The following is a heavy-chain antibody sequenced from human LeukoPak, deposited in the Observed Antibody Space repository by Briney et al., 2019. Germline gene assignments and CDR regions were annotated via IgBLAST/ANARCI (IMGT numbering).Heavy chain of an antibody. V-gene: IGHV1-18*01. D-gene: IGHD6-19*01. J-gene: IGHJ4*02. CDR1: GYTFTSYG. CDR3: ARLQWLVQDFDY. Sequence: ASVKVSCKASGYTFTSYGISWVRQAPGRGLEWMGWISAYNGNTNYAQKLQGRVTMTTDTSTSTAYMELRSLRSDDTAVYYCARLQWLVQDFDYWGQGTLVTVSS. CDR2: ISAYNGNT.